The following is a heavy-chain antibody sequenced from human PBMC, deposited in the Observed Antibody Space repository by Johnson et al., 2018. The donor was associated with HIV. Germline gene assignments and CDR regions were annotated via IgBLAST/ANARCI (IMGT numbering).Heavy chain of an antibody. CDR2: IWYDGSNK. CDR3: AKDLLESHLGGSASDI. D-gene: IGHD3-3*01. CDR1: GFNFSSYG. Sequence: QVQLVESGGVVVQPGRSLRLSCAASGFNFSSYGMHWVRQAPGKGLEWVAVIWYDGSNKYYADSVKGRFTISRDNSKNTLYLQMNSLRPEDTALYYCAKDLLESHLGGSASDIWGQGTMVTVSS. V-gene: IGHV3-33*06. J-gene: IGHJ3*02.